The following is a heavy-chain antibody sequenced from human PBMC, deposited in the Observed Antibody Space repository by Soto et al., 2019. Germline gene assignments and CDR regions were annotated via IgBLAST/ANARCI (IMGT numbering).Heavy chain of an antibody. CDR1: GYSFTSYW. D-gene: IGHD6-13*01. CDR2: IYPGDSDT. Sequence: GESLKISCKGSGYSFTSYWIGWVRQMPGKGLEWMGIIYPGDSDTRYSPSFQGQVTISADKSISTAYLQWSSLKASDTAMYYCARVLGSSWNYYSYGMDVWGQGTKVTVSS. CDR3: ARVLGSSWNYYSYGMDV. J-gene: IGHJ6*02. V-gene: IGHV5-51*01.